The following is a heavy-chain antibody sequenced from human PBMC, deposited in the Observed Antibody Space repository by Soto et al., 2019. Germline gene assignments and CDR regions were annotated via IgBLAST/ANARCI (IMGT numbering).Heavy chain of an antibody. V-gene: IGHV1-3*01. D-gene: IGHD3-3*01. J-gene: IGHJ6*02. CDR3: ARCRSAIFGVAHYGLDV. CDR1: GYTFSSYA. Sequence: ASVKVSCKASGYTFSSYAMHWVRQAPGQRLEWMGWINAGNGSTKYSQKFHGRVTITRDTSASTAYLELSSLISEDTAVYYCARCRSAIFGVAHYGLDVWGPGTTVTVSS. CDR2: INAGNGST.